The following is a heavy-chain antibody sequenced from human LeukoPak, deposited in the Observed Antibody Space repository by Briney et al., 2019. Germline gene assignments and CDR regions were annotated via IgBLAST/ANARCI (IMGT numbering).Heavy chain of an antibody. J-gene: IGHJ6*02. CDR1: GGTFSSYA. D-gene: IGHD3-22*01. CDR2: IIPIFGTA. V-gene: IGHV1-69*01. Sequence: KVSCKASGGTFSSYAISWVRQAPGQGLEWMGGIIPIFGTANYAQKFQGRVTITADESTSTAYMELSSLRSGDTAVYYCARDTWGYDSSQDYYGMDVWGQGTTVTVSS. CDR3: ARDTWGYDSSQDYYGMDV.